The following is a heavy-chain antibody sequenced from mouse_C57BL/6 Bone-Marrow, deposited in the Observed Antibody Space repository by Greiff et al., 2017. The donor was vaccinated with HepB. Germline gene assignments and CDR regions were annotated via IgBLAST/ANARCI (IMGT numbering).Heavy chain of an antibody. D-gene: IGHD2-3*01. CDR3: ARLTGRWLLPYYFDY. J-gene: IGHJ2*01. CDR1: GFTFSDYY. Sequence: EVQRVESGGGLVQPGGSLKFSCAASGFTFSDYYMYWVRQTPEKRLEWVAYISNGGGSTYYPDTVKGRFTISRDNAKNTLYLQMSRLKSEDTAMYYCARLTGRWLLPYYFDYWGQGTTLTVSS. CDR2: ISNGGGST. V-gene: IGHV5-12*01.